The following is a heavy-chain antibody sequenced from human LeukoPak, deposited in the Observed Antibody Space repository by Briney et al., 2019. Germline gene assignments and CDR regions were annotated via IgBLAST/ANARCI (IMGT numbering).Heavy chain of an antibody. Sequence: GGSLRLSCAASGFTFSSYAMHWVRQAPGKGLEWVAVISYGGSNKYYADSVKGRFTISRDNSKNTLYLQMNSLRAEDTAVYYCARDVPPYLANCYYYGMDVWGQGTTVTVSS. CDR3: ARDVPPYLANCYYYGMDV. V-gene: IGHV3-30-3*01. J-gene: IGHJ6*02. CDR1: GFTFSSYA. CDR2: ISYGGSNK.